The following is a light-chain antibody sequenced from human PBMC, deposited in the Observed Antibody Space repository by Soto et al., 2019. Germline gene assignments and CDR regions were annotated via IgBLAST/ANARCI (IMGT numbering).Light chain of an antibody. CDR2: EGS. V-gene: IGLV2-14*02. J-gene: IGLJ1*01. CDR3: SSYTTTSNYV. CDR1: ISDVGSYDL. Sequence: QSVLTQPASVSGSPGQSITISCIGTISDVGSYDLVSWYQQHPGKAPRLMIYEGSKWPSGVSNRFFGSKSGNTASLAISGLQAEDEADYYCSSYTTTSNYVFGTGTKLTVL.